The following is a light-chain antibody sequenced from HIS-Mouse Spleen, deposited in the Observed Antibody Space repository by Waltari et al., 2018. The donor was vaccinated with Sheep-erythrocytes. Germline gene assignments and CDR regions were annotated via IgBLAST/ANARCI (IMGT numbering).Light chain of an antibody. J-gene: IGKJ5*01. CDR2: DAS. CDR3: QQRSTWPPIT. CDR1: QSVSSY. Sequence: EIVLTQSPATLSLSPGERATLSCRASQSVSSYLAWYQQKPGQAPRLLIYDASNRATGIPARFIGSGSWTDFTLTISSLEPEDFAVYYWQQRSTWPPITLGQGTRMEIK. V-gene: IGKV3-11*01.